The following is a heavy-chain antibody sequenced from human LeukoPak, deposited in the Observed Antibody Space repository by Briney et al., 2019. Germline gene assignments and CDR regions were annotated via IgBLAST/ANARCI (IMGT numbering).Heavy chain of an antibody. Sequence: SETLSLTCAVYGGSFSGYYWSWIRQPPGKGLEWIGEINHSGSTNYNPSLKSRVTISVDTSKNQFSLKLSSVTAADTAVYYCARVKYSYGPFDYWGQGTLVTVSS. CDR3: ARVKYSYGPFDY. CDR2: INHSGST. CDR1: GGSFSGYY. V-gene: IGHV4-34*01. J-gene: IGHJ4*02. D-gene: IGHD5-18*01.